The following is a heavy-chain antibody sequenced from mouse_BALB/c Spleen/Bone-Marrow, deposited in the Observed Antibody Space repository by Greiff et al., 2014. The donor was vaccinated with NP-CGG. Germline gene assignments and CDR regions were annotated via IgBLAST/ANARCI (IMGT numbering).Heavy chain of an antibody. D-gene: IGHD2-12*01. CDR1: GFTFNIYA. CDR2: IRSKSKNYAT. V-gene: IGHV10-1*02. Sequence: EVQLVESGGGLVQPKGSLKLSCAASGFTFNIYAMNWVRQAPGKGLEWVARIRSKSKNYATYYADSVKDRFTISRDDSQSMLHLQVNSLKTEDTAMYYCVRHSYHDNSLDYWGQGISDIVSS. J-gene: IGHJ4*01. CDR3: VRHSYHDNSLDY.